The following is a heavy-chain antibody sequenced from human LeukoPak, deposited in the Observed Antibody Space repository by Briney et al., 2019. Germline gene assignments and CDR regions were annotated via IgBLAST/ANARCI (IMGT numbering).Heavy chain of an antibody. J-gene: IGHJ3*02. CDR2: IYPGDSDT. D-gene: IGHD2-15*01. CDR1: GYSFTSYW. Sequence: GESLKISCTGSGYSFTSYWIAWVRQMPGKGLEWMGIIYPGDSDTRYSPSFQGQVAISADKSISTAYLQWNNLKASDTAMYYCAGQDIVVVATATRAFDIWGQGTTVTVSS. V-gene: IGHV5-51*01. CDR3: AGQDIVVVATATRAFDI.